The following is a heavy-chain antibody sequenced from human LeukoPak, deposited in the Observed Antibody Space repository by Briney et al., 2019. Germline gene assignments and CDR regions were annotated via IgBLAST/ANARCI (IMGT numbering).Heavy chain of an antibody. CDR3: ARDYPSINFDY. V-gene: IGHV3-74*01. Sequence: GGSLRLSCAASGFTFSSYWMHWVRQAPGKGLVWVSRINGDGSSTSYADSVKGRFTITRDNAKNSLYLQMNSLRAEDTAVYYCARDYPSINFDYWGQGTLVTVSS. J-gene: IGHJ4*02. CDR1: GFTFSSYW. D-gene: IGHD3-10*01. CDR2: INGDGSST.